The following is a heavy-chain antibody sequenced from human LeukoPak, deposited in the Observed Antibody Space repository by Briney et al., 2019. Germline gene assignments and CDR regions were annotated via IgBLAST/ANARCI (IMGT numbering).Heavy chain of an antibody. V-gene: IGHV1-2*02. J-gene: IGHJ3*02. CDR2: INPNSGGA. CDR1: GYTFTGYY. D-gene: IGHD4-17*01. Sequence: ASVKVSCEASGYTFTGYYMHWVRQAPGQGLEWMGWINPNSGGANYAQKFQGRVTMTRDTSISTAYMELSRLRSDDTAVYYCAREDYDDYVAFDIWGQGTMVTVSS. CDR3: AREDYDDYVAFDI.